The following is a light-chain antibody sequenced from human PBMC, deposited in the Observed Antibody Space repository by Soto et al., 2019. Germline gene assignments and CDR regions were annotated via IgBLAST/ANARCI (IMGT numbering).Light chain of an antibody. V-gene: IGKV1-12*01. J-gene: IGKJ2*03. CDR1: HDVSSW. CDR3: QQANSPYS. Sequence: DIQMTQSPSSFSASVGDRVTITCRASHDVSSWLAWYQQKPGKAPRLLIYGASTLQSGVPSRFSGSGSVTDFTLTISSLQPEDFATYYCQQANSPYSFGQGTKLEIK. CDR2: GAS.